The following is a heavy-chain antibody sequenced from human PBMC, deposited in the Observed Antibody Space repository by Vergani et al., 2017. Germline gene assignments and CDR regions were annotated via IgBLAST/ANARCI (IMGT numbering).Heavy chain of an antibody. V-gene: IGHV4-38-2*01. CDR1: GYSVGSGYY. CDR3: ARQNPYGSAHVDF. J-gene: IGHJ4*02. CDR2: VHRNGNT. D-gene: IGHD3-10*01. Sequence: QVDLQESGPGLVKSSETLSLNCAVSGYSVGSGYYWGWIRQPPGRGLEWIGCVHRNGNTYYTSSLRRLATISRDPSKNQFSLRLTSVTAADTAVYYCARQNPYGSAHVDFWGRGVLVTVSA.